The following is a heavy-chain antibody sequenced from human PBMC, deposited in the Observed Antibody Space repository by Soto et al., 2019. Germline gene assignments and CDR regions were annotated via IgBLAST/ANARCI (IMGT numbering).Heavy chain of an antibody. CDR2: IYYGRST. Sequence: SETLSLTCTVSSGSISSYYWSWIRQPPGKGLEWIGYIYYGRSTFYNPSLKSRVTISVDTSKNQFSLELTSVTAADTAVYYCVRRQYSSSIDYWGQGTLVTVSS. V-gene: IGHV4-59*08. CDR1: SGSISSYY. CDR3: VRRQYSSSIDY. J-gene: IGHJ4*02. D-gene: IGHD6-13*01.